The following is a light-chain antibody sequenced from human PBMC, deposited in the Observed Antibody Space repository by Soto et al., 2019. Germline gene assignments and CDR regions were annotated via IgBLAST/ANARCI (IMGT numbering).Light chain of an antibody. V-gene: IGKV1-33*01. CDR2: DAF. Sequence: DIQMTQSPSSLSASVGDRVTITRQASQDISNYLNWYQQKPGKAPKLLIFDAFSLETGVPSRFSGSGSGTDFTFTISSLQPEDIATYYCQQYENLPITLGQGTRLEIK. CDR1: QDISNY. CDR3: QQYENLPIT. J-gene: IGKJ5*01.